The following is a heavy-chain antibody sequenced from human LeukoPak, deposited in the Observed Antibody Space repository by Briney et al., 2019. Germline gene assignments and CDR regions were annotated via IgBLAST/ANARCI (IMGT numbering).Heavy chain of an antibody. D-gene: IGHD3-16*01. CDR3: ARQGGRFDY. CDR2: IYYSGST. V-gene: IGHV4-39*01. J-gene: IGHJ4*02. CDR1: GGSISSSSYY. Sequence: PSETLSLTCTVSGGSISSSSYYWGWIRQPPGKGLEWIGSIYYSGSTYYNPSLKSRVTISVDTSKNQFSLKLSSVTAADTAVYYCARQGGRFDYWGQGTLVTVSS.